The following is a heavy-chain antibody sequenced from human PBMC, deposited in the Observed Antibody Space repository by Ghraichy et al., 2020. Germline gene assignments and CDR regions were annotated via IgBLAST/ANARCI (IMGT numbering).Heavy chain of an antibody. D-gene: IGHD6-13*01. CDR2: ISGSGGST. Sequence: GGSLRLSCVASGFTFSSSAMSWVRQAPGKGLEWVSVISGSGGSTYYADSVKGQFTISRDNSKNTLYLQMNSLRAEDTAVYYCAKEGGSSWTAFFDPWGQGTLVTVSS. V-gene: IGHV3-23*01. CDR3: AKEGGSSWTAFFDP. J-gene: IGHJ5*02. CDR1: GFTFSSSA.